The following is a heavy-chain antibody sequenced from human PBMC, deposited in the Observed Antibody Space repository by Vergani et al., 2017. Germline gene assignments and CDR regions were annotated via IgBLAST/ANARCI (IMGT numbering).Heavy chain of an antibody. D-gene: IGHD1-26*01. CDR1: GFTFSSYS. Sequence: EVQLVESGGGLVKPGGSLRLSCAASGFTFSSYSMNWVRQAPGKGLEWVSPISSSSSYIYYADSVKGRFTISRDNAKNSLYLQMNSLRAEDTAVYYCARDKSGSYSDAFDIWGQGTMVTVSS. V-gene: IGHV3-21*01. CDR3: ARDKSGSYSDAFDI. J-gene: IGHJ3*02. CDR2: ISSSSSYI.